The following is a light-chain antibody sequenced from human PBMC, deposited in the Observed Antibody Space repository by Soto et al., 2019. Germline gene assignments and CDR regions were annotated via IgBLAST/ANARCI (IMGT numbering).Light chain of an antibody. J-gene: IGKJ1*01. CDR2: DAS. CDR1: QSISDW. Sequence: DIQMTQSPSTLSASVGDRVTITCRASQSISDWLAWYQQKPGKAPKILIYDASSLESGVPSRFSGSGSGTEFTLTISSLQADDFAIYFCQQYKNYYPTFGQGTRVEIK. CDR3: QQYKNYYPT. V-gene: IGKV1-5*01.